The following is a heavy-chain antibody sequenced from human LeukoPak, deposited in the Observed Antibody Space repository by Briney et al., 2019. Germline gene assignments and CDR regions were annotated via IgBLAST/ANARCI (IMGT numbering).Heavy chain of an antibody. CDR1: GGSISSSNW. D-gene: IGHD6-19*01. V-gene: IGHV4-4*02. J-gene: IGHJ4*02. Sequence: SGTLSLTCAVSGGSISSSNWWSWPRQPPGKGLEWIGEIYHSGSTNYNPSLKSRVTISVDTSKNQVSLKLTSVTAADTAVYFCARHAPAVTGTGYFDYWRQGTLVTASS. CDR3: ARHAPAVTGTGYFDY. CDR2: IYHSGST.